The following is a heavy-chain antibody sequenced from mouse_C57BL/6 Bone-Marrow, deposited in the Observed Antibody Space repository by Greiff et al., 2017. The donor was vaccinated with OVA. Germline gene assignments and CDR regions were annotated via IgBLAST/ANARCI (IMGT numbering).Heavy chain of an antibody. CDR1: GYTFTSYG. D-gene: IGHD2-4*01. CDR2: IYPRSGNT. J-gene: IGHJ1*03. CDR3: ARVGDYDVHWYFDV. Sequence: QVQLQQSGAELARPGASVKLSCKASGYTFTSYGISWVKQRTGQGLEWIGEIYPRSGNTYYNEKFKGKATLTADKSSSTAYMELRSPTSEDSVVYFCARVGDYDVHWYFDVWGTGTTVTVSS. V-gene: IGHV1-81*01.